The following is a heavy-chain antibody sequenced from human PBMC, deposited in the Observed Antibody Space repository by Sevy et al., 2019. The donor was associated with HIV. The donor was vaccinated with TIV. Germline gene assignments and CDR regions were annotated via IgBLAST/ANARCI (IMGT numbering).Heavy chain of an antibody. CDR1: GFTFRSYW. J-gene: IGHJ4*02. CDR3: ASGNPGYSYNYY. CDR2: IDSDGNTA. D-gene: IGHD5-18*01. Sequence: GGSLRLSCAASGFTFRSYWMHWVRQAPGKGLVWVSRIDSDGNTATYADSVKGRFTISRDNTKNTLYLQMNSLRLEDTDVYYCASGNPGYSYNYYWGQGTLVTVSS. V-gene: IGHV3-74*01.